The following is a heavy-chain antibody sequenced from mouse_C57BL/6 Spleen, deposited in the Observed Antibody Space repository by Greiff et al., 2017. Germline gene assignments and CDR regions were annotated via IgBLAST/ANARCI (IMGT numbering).Heavy chain of an antibody. V-gene: IGHV1-7*01. CDR2: INPSSGYT. CDR3: ARGAQATSLAMDY. D-gene: IGHD3-2*02. Sequence: VQLQQSGAELAKPGASVKLSCKASGYTFTSYWMHWVKQRPGQGLEWIGYINPSSGYTKYNQKFKDKATLTADKSSSTAYMQLSSLTYEDSAVYYCARGAQATSLAMDYWGQGTSVTVSS. CDR1: GYTFTSYW. J-gene: IGHJ4*01.